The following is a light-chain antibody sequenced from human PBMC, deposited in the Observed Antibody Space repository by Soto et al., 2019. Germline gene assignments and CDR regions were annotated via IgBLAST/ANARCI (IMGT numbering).Light chain of an antibody. J-gene: IGKJ2*01. CDR2: GAS. CDR1: QSVSSSY. V-gene: IGKV3-20*01. Sequence: EIVLKQSPGTLSLSPGERATLSCRASQSVSSSYLAWYQQKPGQAPRLLIYGASSRATGIPDRFSGSGSGTDFTLTLSRLEPEDCAVYYCQQDGSSPPYTFGQGTKLEIK. CDR3: QQDGSSPPYT.